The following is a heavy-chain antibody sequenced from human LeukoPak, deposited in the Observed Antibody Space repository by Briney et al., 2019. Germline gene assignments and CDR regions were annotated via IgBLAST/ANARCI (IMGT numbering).Heavy chain of an antibody. J-gene: IGHJ2*01. CDR2: IYYSGST. CDR1: GGSISSYY. CDR3: ARVLPYYYDSSGYYYPWYFDL. Sequence: SETLSPTCTVSGGSISSYYWSWIRQPPGKGLEWIGYIYYSGSTNYNPSLKSRVTISIDTSKNQFSLKLSSVIAADTAVYYCARVLPYYYDSSGYYYPWYFDLWGRGTLVTVSS. D-gene: IGHD3-22*01. V-gene: IGHV4-59*01.